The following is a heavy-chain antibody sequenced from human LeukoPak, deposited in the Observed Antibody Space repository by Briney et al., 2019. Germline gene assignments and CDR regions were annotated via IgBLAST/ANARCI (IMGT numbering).Heavy chain of an antibody. Sequence: SETLSLTCTVSGGSISSGGYYWSWIRQHPGKGLEWIGYIYYSGSTYYNPSLKSRVTISVDTSKNQFSLKLSSVTAAGTAVYYCARENEQLDFDYWGQGTLVTVSS. CDR1: GGSISSGGYY. D-gene: IGHD6-13*01. CDR3: ARENEQLDFDY. V-gene: IGHV4-31*03. CDR2: IYYSGST. J-gene: IGHJ4*02.